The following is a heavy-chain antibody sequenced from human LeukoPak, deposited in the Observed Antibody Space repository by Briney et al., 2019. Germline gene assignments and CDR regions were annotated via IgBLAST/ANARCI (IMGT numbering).Heavy chain of an antibody. CDR2: IYWNDNK. V-gene: IGHV2-5*01. CDR1: GFSLSRNTVG. D-gene: IGHD3-10*01. Sequence: SGPTLEKPTQTLTLTCTFSGFSLSRNTVGVGWIRQPPGRALEWLASIYWNDNKRYRPSLRDRVTITKDTSKNQVVLTMTNMDPVDTATYYCAHRGVVREKYFLHWGQGTLVTVS. J-gene: IGHJ1*01. CDR3: AHRGVVREKYFLH.